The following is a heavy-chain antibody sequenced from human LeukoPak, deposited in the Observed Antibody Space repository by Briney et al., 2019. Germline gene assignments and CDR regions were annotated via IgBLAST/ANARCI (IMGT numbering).Heavy chain of an antibody. D-gene: IGHD6-19*01. V-gene: IGHV3-48*01. CDR2: ISSSSTTI. J-gene: IGHJ6*03. CDR3: ARKVPDWGETVAGHRRYYYYYMDV. CDR1: GFTFSSFS. Sequence: PGGSLRLSCAASGFTFSSFSMNWVRQAPGKGLEWVSYISSSSTTIYYADSVKGRFTISRDNAKNSLYLQVNSLRAEDTAVYYCARKVPDWGETVAGHRRYYYYYMDVWGKGTTGTVSS.